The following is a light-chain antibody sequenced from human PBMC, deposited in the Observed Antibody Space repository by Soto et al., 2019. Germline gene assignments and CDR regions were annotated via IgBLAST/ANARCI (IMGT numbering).Light chain of an antibody. J-gene: IGKJ2*01. Sequence: DIVMTQTPLSSPVTLGQPDSISCRSSQSLVHSDGSTYLSWLQQRPGQPPRLLIYMISNRFSGVPDRFSGSGAETDFTLKISRVEAEDVGVYYCMQATQAYTFGQGTKLEIK. CDR2: MIS. CDR1: QSLVHSDGSTY. V-gene: IGKV2-24*01. CDR3: MQATQAYT.